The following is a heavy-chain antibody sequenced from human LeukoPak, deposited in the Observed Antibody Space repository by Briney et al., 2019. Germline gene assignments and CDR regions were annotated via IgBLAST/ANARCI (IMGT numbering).Heavy chain of an antibody. D-gene: IGHD3-16*02. CDR1: GGSISSSSYY. J-gene: IGHJ4*02. CDR3: ARAYYDYVWGSYRSPYYFDY. CDR2: IYYSGST. Sequence: SETLSLTCTVSGGSISSSSYYWGWIRQPPGKGLEWIGSIYYSGSTYYNPSLKSRVTISVDTSKNQFSLKLSSVTAADTAVYYCARAYYDYVWGSYRSPYYFDYWGQGTLVTVSS. V-gene: IGHV4-39*01.